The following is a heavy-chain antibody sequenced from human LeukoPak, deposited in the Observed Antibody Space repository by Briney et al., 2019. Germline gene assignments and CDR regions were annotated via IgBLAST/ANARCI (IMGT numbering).Heavy chain of an antibody. CDR1: GGSFSGYY. D-gene: IGHD3-22*01. CDR2: INHSGST. J-gene: IGHJ3*02. Sequence: PSETLSLTCAVYGGSFSGYYWSWIRQPPGKGLEWIGEINHSGSTNYNPSLKSRVTISVDTSKNQFSLKLSSVTAADTAVYYCAKTGGDSSGFGAFDIWGQGTMVTVSS. V-gene: IGHV4-34*01. CDR3: AKTGGDSSGFGAFDI.